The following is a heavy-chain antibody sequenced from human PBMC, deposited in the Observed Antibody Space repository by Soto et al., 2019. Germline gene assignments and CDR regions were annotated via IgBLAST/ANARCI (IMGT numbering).Heavy chain of an antibody. J-gene: IGHJ4*02. V-gene: IGHV1-2*02. CDR1: GYTFTGNY. Sequence: ASVKVSCKASGYTFTGNYLHWVRQAPGQGLEWMALINPTTGGTNCAQKFQGRVTMTWDTSISTAYMELSTLRSDDTAIYYCARGYCSSNGCSDHFDFWGQGTLVTVSS. CDR3: ARGYCSSNGCSDHFDF. CDR2: INPTTGGT. D-gene: IGHD2-2*01.